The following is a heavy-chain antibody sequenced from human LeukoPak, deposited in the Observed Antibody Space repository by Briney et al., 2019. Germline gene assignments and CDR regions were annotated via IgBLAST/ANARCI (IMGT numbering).Heavy chain of an antibody. Sequence: PSETLSLTCAVYGGSFSGYYWSWIRQPPGKGLEWVGEVNHSGSTNYNPSLKSRVTTSVDTSKNQFSLMLSSVTAADSAVYYCARVRPGGSGSPLYYFDYWGQGTLVTVSS. CDR2: VNHSGST. V-gene: IGHV4-34*01. CDR1: GGSFSGYY. D-gene: IGHD3-10*01. J-gene: IGHJ4*02. CDR3: ARVRPGGSGSPLYYFDY.